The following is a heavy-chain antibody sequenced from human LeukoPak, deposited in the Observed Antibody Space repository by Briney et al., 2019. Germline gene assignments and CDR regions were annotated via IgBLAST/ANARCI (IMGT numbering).Heavy chain of an antibody. J-gene: IGHJ3*02. CDR2: VIWSGGNI. Sequence: PGGSLRLSCAASGFTFDNYAMHWVRQAAGEGLEWVSGVIWSGGNIGYADSVKGRFTIYRDNAKNSLYLQMNSLRVDDMAFYYCTRDRSGSYIGGSFHIWGQGTMVTVSS. V-gene: IGHV3-9*03. CDR1: GFTFDNYA. D-gene: IGHD1-26*01. CDR3: TRDRSGSYIGGSFHI.